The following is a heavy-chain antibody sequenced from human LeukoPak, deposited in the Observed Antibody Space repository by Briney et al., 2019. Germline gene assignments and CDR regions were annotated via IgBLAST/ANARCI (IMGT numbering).Heavy chain of an antibody. Sequence: PGGSLRLSCAASGFTFSSYWMHWVRQAPGKGLVWVSRINSDGSGTSYADSVKGRFTISRDNAKNTLYLQMNSLRAEDTAVYYCAREYYDFWSGYPYYFDYWGQGTLVTVSS. V-gene: IGHV3-74*01. CDR1: GFTFSSYW. CDR2: INSDGSGT. J-gene: IGHJ4*02. CDR3: AREYYDFWSGYPYYFDY. D-gene: IGHD3-3*01.